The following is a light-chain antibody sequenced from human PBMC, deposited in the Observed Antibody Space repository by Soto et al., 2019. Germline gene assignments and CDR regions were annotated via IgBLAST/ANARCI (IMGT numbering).Light chain of an antibody. Sequence: DIQMTQSPSTLSASVGDRVTITCRASQSISSWLAWYLQKPGKAPKLLIYEARNLESGVPSRFSGSGSGTEFTLTVSSLQPDDFATYYCQQSYSTRWTFGQGTKVDIK. CDR3: QQSYSTRWT. J-gene: IGKJ1*01. CDR1: QSISSW. V-gene: IGKV1-5*01. CDR2: EAR.